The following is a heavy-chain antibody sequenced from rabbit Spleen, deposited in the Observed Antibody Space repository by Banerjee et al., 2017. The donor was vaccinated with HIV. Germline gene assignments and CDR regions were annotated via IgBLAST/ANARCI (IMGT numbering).Heavy chain of an antibody. CDR1: GFSFSSRYY. Sequence: QSLEESGGDLVKPGASLTLTCTASGFSFSSRYYMCWVRQAPGKGLEWIACIYSGSSGDTYYASWARGRFTISKTSSTTVTLQMTSLTAADTAIYFCARDLDDVIGWNFGWWGPGTLVTVS. V-gene: IGHV1S40*01. D-gene: IGHD4-1*01. CDR2: IYSGSSGDT. J-gene: IGHJ4*01. CDR3: ARDLDDVIGWNFGW.